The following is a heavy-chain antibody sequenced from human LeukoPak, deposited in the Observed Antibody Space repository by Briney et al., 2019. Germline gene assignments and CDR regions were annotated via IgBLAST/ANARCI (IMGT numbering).Heavy chain of an antibody. J-gene: IGHJ4*02. CDR3: ARDLEYYYGSGSTCFDY. D-gene: IGHD3-10*01. CDR2: ISSSSSYI. Sequence: GGSLRLSCAASGFTFGSYSMNWVRQAPGKGLEWVSSISSSSSYIYYADSVKGRFTISRDNAKNSLYLQMNSLRAEDTAVYYCARDLEYYYGSGSTCFDYWGQGTLVTVSS. CDR1: GFTFGSYS. V-gene: IGHV3-21*01.